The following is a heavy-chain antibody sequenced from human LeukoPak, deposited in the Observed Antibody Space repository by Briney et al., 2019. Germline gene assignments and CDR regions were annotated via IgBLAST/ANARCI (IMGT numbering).Heavy chain of an antibody. V-gene: IGHV1-2*06. Sequence: EASVKVSCKASGYTFTGYYMHWVRQAPGQGLEWMGRINPNSGGTNYAQKFQGRVTMTRDTSISTAYMELSRLRSDDTAVYYCARDGSNWSSLHFWGQGTLVTVSS. D-gene: IGHD6-13*01. CDR1: GYTFTGYY. CDR2: INPNSGGT. J-gene: IGHJ4*02. CDR3: ARDGSNWSSLHF.